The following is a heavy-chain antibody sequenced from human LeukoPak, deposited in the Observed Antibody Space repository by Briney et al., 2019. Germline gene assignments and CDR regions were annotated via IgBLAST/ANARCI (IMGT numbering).Heavy chain of an antibody. J-gene: IGHJ4*02. CDR2: IYIDGTT. D-gene: IGHD6-13*01. CDR1: GFTFDDYA. CDR3: ARGPRYSFY. V-gene: IGHV3-20*04. Sequence: PGRSLRLSCAASGFTFDDYAMHWVRQAPGKGLEWISVIYIDGTTYYADSVKGRFTISRDQANNTLYLQMNTLRDKDTAVYYCARGPRYSFYWGQGTLVSVSS.